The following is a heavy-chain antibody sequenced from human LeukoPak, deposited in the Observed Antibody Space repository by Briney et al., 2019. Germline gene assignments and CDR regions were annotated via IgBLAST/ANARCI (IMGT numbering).Heavy chain of an antibody. D-gene: IGHD3-10*01. V-gene: IGHV1-18*01. CDR1: GYTFTSYG. CDR2: ISAYNGNT. CDR3: ARGPPHYYGSGSLFDP. Sequence: ASVKVSCKASGYTFTSYGISWVRQPPGQGLEWMGWISAYNGNTNYAQKLQGRVTMTTDTSTSTAYMELRSLRSDDTAVYYCARGPPHYYGSGSLFDPWGQGTLVTVSS. J-gene: IGHJ5*02.